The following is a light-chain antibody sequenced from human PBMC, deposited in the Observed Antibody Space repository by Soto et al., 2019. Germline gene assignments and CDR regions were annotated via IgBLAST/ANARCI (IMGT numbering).Light chain of an antibody. Sequence: EIVLTQSPGTLSLSPGERATLSCRASQSVSTNYLAWYQQKPGQAPRLLIYGASSRATGIPDRFSGSGSGTDFTLTISRREPEDFAVYYCQQYGSSPWTFGQGTKVDIK. CDR3: QQYGSSPWT. J-gene: IGKJ1*01. CDR1: QSVSTNY. V-gene: IGKV3-20*01. CDR2: GAS.